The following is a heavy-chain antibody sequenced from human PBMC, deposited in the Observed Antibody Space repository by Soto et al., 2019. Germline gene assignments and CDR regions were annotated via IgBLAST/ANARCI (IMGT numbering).Heavy chain of an antibody. V-gene: IGHV2-5*02. D-gene: IGHD2-15*01. CDR1: GFSLSNSGVG. CDR3: AHRRRFCSGKSWDSIWFGP. Sequence: QITLKESGPTLVKPTQTLTLTCTLSGFSLSNSGVGVGWIRQPPGKALEWLALIYWDDDKRYSPSLKSRLTITKDTSKNQRVLTMTNMDPGDTATYYSAHRRRFCSGKSWDSIWFGPWGKGTLVIVSS. CDR2: IYWDDDK. J-gene: IGHJ5*02.